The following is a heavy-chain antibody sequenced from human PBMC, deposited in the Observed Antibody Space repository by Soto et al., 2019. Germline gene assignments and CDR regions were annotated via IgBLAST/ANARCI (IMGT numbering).Heavy chain of an antibody. V-gene: IGHV5-51*01. D-gene: IGHD3-10*01. CDR3: ARRGRDGSGSYPSGFDY. J-gene: IGHJ4*02. CDR1: GYNFANYW. CDR2: IYPGNSDT. Sequence: GESLKISCKGSGYNFANYWIGWVLQMPGKGLEWMGIIYPGNSDTRYSPSFQGQVTISADKSISTAYLQWSSLKASDTAMYYCARRGRDGSGSYPSGFDYWGQGTLVTVSS.